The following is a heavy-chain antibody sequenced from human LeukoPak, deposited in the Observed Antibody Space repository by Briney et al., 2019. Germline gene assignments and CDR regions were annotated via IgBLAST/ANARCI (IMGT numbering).Heavy chain of an antibody. Sequence: PGGSLRLSCAASGFTFSNAWMNWVRQAPGKGLEWVSVIYSGGNIYYIDSVKGRFTISRDTSKNTLYLQMNSLRAEDTAVYYCASRHCSGGGCYFAGADPFDYWGQGILVTVSS. CDR2: IYSGGNI. D-gene: IGHD2-15*01. V-gene: IGHV3-53*01. CDR3: ASRHCSGGGCYFAGADPFDY. J-gene: IGHJ4*02. CDR1: GFTFSNAW.